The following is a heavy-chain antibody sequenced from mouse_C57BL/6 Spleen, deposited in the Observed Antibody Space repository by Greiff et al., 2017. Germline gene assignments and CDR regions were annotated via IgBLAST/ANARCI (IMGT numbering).Heavy chain of an antibody. CDR2: IYPGDGDT. J-gene: IGHJ2*01. CDR3: ARKLANWDNYFDY. CDR1: GYAFSSYW. Sequence: QVQLQQSGAELVKPGASVKISCKASGYAFSSYWMNWVKQRPGKGLEWIGQIYPGDGDTNYNGKFKGKATLTADKSSSTAYMQLSSLTSEDSAVYYCARKLANWDNYFDYWGQGTTLTVSS. D-gene: IGHD4-1*01. V-gene: IGHV1-80*01.